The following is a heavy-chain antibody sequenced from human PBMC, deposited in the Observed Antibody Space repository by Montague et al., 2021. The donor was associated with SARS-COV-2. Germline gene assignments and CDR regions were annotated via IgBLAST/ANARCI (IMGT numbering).Heavy chain of an antibody. V-gene: IGHV4-59*08. D-gene: IGHD3-10*01. CDR1: GGSISNYH. CDR2: IYYSGST. J-gene: IGHJ6*02. CDR3: ARQLRVRRTWQVGDYNHYGMDV. Sequence: SEILSLTCTVSGGSISNYHWNWIRQPPGKGLEWIAYIYYSGSTNYNPSXXSRVTISVDTSRNQFSLRLTSVTAADTAVYYCARQLRVRRTWQVGDYNHYGMDVWGQGTTVSVSS.